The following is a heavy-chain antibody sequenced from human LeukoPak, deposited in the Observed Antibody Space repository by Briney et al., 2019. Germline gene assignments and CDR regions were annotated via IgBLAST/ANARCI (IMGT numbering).Heavy chain of an antibody. J-gene: IGHJ6*02. CDR3: AGTLPHSSGWYSWDYYYYGMDV. V-gene: IGHV4-4*07. Sequence: SETLSLTCTVSGGSISSYYWSWIRQPAGKGLEWIGRIYTSGSTNYNPSLMSRVTMSVDTSKNQFSLKLSSVTAADTAVYYCAGTLPHSSGWYSWDYYYYGMDVWGQGTTVTVSS. CDR2: IYTSGST. D-gene: IGHD6-19*01. CDR1: GGSISSYY.